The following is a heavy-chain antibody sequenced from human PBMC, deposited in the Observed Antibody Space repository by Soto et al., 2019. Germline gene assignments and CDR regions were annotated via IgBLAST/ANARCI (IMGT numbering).Heavy chain of an antibody. Sequence: EVQVVESGGGLVKPGGSLRLSCAASGLTFSTYSMNWVRRAPGKGLEWVSSISPDGHYIYYADSVRGRFTTSRDNAWNSLYLQMNSLRADDTAVYYWAGSNGITWSPFGSWGQGTLVTVSS. CDR3: AGSNGITWSPFGS. CDR2: ISPDGHYI. CDR1: GLTFSTYS. D-gene: IGHD6-13*01. J-gene: IGHJ4*02. V-gene: IGHV3-21*01.